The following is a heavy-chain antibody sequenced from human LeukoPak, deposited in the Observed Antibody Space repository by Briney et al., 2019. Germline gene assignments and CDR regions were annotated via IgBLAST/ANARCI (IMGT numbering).Heavy chain of an antibody. V-gene: IGHV3-30*04. D-gene: IGHD3-9*01. CDR3: ARDECSLTGYYKSSFSDS. J-gene: IGHJ4*02. Sequence: GGSLRLSCAASRFTFNSYAMHGVRQAPGKGLEGVAVISYDGSNKYYADCVSGRFTTSRDNSKNTLYLQMNSLRAEDTAVYYCARDECSLTGYYKSSFSDSWGEGTLVTVSS. CDR2: ISYDGSNK. CDR1: RFTFNSYA.